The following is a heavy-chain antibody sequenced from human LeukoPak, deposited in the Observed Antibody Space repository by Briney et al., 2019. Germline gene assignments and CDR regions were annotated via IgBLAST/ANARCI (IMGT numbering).Heavy chain of an antibody. D-gene: IGHD4-23*01. V-gene: IGHV4-59*01. CDR2: IYYSGST. CDR1: GGSFSSYY. J-gene: IGHJ3*02. Sequence: SETLSLTCTVSGGSFSSYYWSWIRQPPGKGLEWIGYIYYSGSTNYNPSLKSRVTISVDTSKNQFSLKLSSVTAADTAVYYCASTPRYGGNSLDAFDIWGQGTMVTVSS. CDR3: ASTPRYGGNSLDAFDI.